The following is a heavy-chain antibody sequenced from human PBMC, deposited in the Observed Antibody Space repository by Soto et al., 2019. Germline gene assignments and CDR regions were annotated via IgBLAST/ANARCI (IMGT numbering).Heavy chain of an antibody. D-gene: IGHD6-13*01. V-gene: IGHV5-51*01. CDR1: GYRFTGYW. J-gene: IGHJ4*02. CDR2: IYPADSDT. CDR3: ATRIPGAT. Sequence: EVQLVQSGAEVKKPGESLKISCKGSGYRFTGYWIGWVRQLPGKGPEWMGIIYPADSDTKYSPSFQGQVTISADKSISTAYLQWSSLTASDSAMYYCATRIPGATWGQGTLVTVSS.